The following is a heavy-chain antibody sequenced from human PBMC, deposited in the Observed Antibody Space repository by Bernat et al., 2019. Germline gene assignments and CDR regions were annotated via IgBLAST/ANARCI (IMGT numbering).Heavy chain of an antibody. V-gene: IGHV3-23*04. D-gene: IGHD2-21*01. CDR3: AKFRGRLIRNYYMNV. J-gene: IGHJ6*03. CDR1: GFTFGTFA. Sequence: EVRLVESGGDLVQPGGSLRLSCAASGFTFGTFAMSWVRHAPGKGLEWVSAMTGGGTTYYADSVKGRVIISRDNSKNMLFMQMNSLTDEDTAVYYCAKFRGRLIRNYYMNVWGEGTTVTVS. CDR2: MTGGGTT.